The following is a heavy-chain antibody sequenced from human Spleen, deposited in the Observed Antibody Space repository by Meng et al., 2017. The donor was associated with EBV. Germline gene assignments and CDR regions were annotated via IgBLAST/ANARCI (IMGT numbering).Heavy chain of an antibody. Sequence: IPLKVSGPALVKPTQTLTGTCTLSGFALTTSGVGVAWIRQPPGKALEWLALIYWNGEIRYSPSLKSRLTVTRDTSKNQVVLTMTNMDPVDTATYYCARRPGSPASRFDYWGQGTLVTVSS. J-gene: IGHJ4*02. CDR2: IYWNGEI. CDR1: GFALTTSGVG. CDR3: ARRPGSPASRFDY. D-gene: IGHD6-13*01. V-gene: IGHV2-5*01.